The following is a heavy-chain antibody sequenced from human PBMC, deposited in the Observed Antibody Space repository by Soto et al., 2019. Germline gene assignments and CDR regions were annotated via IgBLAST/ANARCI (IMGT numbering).Heavy chain of an antibody. D-gene: IGHD3-10*01. J-gene: IGHJ5*02. Sequence: QVQLQESGPGLVKPSQTLSLTCTVSGGSISSGGYHWSWIRQHPGKGLEWIGNIYYSGSTYYNPALKDRVTSSVDTCKSQFSLILTSVAAAVTAVYYCASAGVLWFVELLTGDWFDAWGQGTVVAVSS. CDR1: GGSISSGGYH. CDR3: ASAGVLWFVELLTGDWFDA. CDR2: IYYSGST. V-gene: IGHV4-31*03.